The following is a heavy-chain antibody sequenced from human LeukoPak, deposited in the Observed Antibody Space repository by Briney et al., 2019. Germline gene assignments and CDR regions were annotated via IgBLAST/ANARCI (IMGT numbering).Heavy chain of an antibody. CDR1: GGSISPDY. CDR2: IYYSGYT. J-gene: IGHJ4*02. D-gene: IGHD3-22*01. CDR3: ASTYYYDSSGYLDY. Sequence: SETLSLTCTVSGGSISPDYWSWIRQPPGKGLEWIGYIYYSGYTRYNPSLKSRVTISVDTSNNQFSLKLSSVTAADTAVYYCASTYYYDSSGYLDYWGQGTLVTVSS. V-gene: IGHV4-59*01.